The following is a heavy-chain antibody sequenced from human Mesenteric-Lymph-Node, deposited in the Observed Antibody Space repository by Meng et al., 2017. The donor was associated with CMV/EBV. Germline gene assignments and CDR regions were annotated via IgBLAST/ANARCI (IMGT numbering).Heavy chain of an antibody. CDR1: GFTFSSYA. D-gene: IGHD2-2*02. J-gene: IGHJ5*02. CDR2: ISGSGGST. V-gene: IGHV3-23*01. CDR3: AKDRRQVVPAAINWFDP. Sequence: GESLKISCAASGFTFSSYAMSWVRQAPGKGLEWVSAISGSGGSTYYADSVKGRFTISRDSSKNTLYLQMNSLRAEDTAVYYCAKDRRQVVPAAINWFDPWGQGTLVTVSS.